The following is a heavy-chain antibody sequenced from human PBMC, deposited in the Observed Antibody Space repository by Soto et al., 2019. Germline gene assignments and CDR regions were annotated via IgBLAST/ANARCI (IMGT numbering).Heavy chain of an antibody. Sequence: QVQLVESGGGVVQPGRSLRLSCAASGFTFSSYGMHWVRQAPGKGLEWVAVISYDGNNKYYADSVKGRFTISRDNSKNTLYLQMNSLRGEDTAVYYCAKAEAAGHYYGMDVWGQGTTVTVSS. CDR3: AKAEAAGHYYGMDV. CDR1: GFTFSSYG. V-gene: IGHV3-30*18. J-gene: IGHJ6*02. D-gene: IGHD6-25*01. CDR2: ISYDGNNK.